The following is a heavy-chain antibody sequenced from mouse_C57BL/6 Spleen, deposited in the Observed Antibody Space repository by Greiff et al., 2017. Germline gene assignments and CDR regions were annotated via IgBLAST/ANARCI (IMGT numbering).Heavy chain of an antibody. CDR3: AREETARATAWFAY. D-gene: IGHD3-2*01. CDR1: GYTFTDYN. J-gene: IGHJ3*01. Sequence: EVQLQQSGPELVKPGASVKIPCKASGYTFTDYNMDWVKQSHGKSLEWIGDINPNNGGTIYNQKFKGKATLTVDKSSSTAYMELRSLTSEDTAVYYCAREETARATAWFAYWGQGTLVTVSA. V-gene: IGHV1-18*01. CDR2: INPNNGGT.